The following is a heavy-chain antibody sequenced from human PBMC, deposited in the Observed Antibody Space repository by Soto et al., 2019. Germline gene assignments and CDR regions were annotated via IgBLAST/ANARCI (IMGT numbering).Heavy chain of an antibody. CDR2: INPNSGGT. CDR1: GYTFTGYY. CDR3: ARGGPDCSSTSCYDAFDI. V-gene: IGHV1-2*04. Sequence: ASVKVSCKASGYTFTGYYMHWVRQAPGQGLEWMGWINPNSGGTNYAQKFQGWVTMTRDTSISTAYMELSRLRSDDTAVYYCARGGPDCSSTSCYDAFDIWGQGTMVTVSS. J-gene: IGHJ3*02. D-gene: IGHD2-2*01.